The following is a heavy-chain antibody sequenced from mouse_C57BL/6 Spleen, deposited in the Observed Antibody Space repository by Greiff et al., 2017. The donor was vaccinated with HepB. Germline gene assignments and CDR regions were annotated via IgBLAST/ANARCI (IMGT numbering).Heavy chain of an antibody. Sequence: QLQQSGAELVRPGASVKLSCTASGFNIKDDYMHWVKQRPEQGLEWIGWIDPENGDTEYASKFQGKATITADTSSNTAYLQLSSLTSEDTAVYYCTHYYGSSDYAMDYWGQGTSVTVSS. CDR2: IDPENGDT. V-gene: IGHV14-4*01. J-gene: IGHJ4*01. CDR3: THYYGSSDYAMDY. D-gene: IGHD1-1*01. CDR1: GFNIKDDY.